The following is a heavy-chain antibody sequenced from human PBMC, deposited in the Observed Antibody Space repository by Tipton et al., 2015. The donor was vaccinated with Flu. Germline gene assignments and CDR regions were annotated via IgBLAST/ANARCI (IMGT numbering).Heavy chain of an antibody. CDR2: TRNKANSYTT. V-gene: IGHV3-72*01. J-gene: IGHJ4*02. CDR3: ARDQSFGTGPFDY. D-gene: IGHD3-16*01. CDR1: GFTFSDHY. Sequence: CAASGFTFSDHYMDWVRQAPGKGLEWVGRTRNKANSYTTEYAASVKGRFTISRDDSKNSLYLQMNSLKTEDTAVYYCARDQSFGTGPFDYWGQGTLVTVSS.